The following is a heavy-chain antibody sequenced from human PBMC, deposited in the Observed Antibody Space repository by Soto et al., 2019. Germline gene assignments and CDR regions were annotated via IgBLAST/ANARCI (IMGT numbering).Heavy chain of an antibody. CDR1: GFTFSSYG. J-gene: IGHJ4*02. Sequence: GGSLRLSCAASGFTFSSYGMHWVRQAPGKGLEWVAVISYDGSNKYYADSVKGRFTISRDNSKNTLYLQMNSLRAEDTAVYYCAANYYDSSGRFEYWGQGXLVTVYS. D-gene: IGHD3-22*01. CDR3: AANYYDSSGRFEY. V-gene: IGHV3-30*03. CDR2: ISYDGSNK.